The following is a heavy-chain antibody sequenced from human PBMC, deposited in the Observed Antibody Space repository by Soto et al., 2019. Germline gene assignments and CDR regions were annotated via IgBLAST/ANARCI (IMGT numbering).Heavy chain of an antibody. Sequence: GGSLRLSCAASGFTFDDYAMHWVRQAPGKGLEWVSGISWNSNSIGYADSVKGRFTISRDYAKNSLYLQMNSLRAEDTALYYCAKALSGYTYGPFDYWGQGTLVT. CDR2: ISWNSNSI. CDR3: AKALSGYTYGPFDY. V-gene: IGHV3-9*01. J-gene: IGHJ4*02. CDR1: GFTFDDYA. D-gene: IGHD5-18*01.